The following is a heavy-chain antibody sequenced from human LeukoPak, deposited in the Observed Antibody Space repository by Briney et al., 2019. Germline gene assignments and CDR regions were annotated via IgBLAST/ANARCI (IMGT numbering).Heavy chain of an antibody. D-gene: IGHD6-13*01. V-gene: IGHV3-74*01. CDR3: AREPNSSSWGRYWYFDL. Sequence: GGSLRRSCAASGFTFKLFWMHWLRQIPGNRPVWVSRINDDGSDTIYADSVKGRFTISRDNAKNSLYLQMNSLRAEDTAVYYCAREPNSSSWGRYWYFDLWGRGTLVTVSS. J-gene: IGHJ2*01. CDR2: INDDGSDT. CDR1: GFTFKLFW.